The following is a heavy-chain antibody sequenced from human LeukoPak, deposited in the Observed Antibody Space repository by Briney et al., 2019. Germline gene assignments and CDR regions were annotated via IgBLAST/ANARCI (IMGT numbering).Heavy chain of an antibody. CDR1: GLSVSSNF. D-gene: IGHD6-19*01. CDR2: IYGGGST. J-gene: IGHJ4*02. V-gene: IGHV3-53*01. Sequence: GGSLRLSCAATGLSVSSNFMSWVRQAPGKGLEWVSVIYGGGSTYYADSVKGRFTISRDTPKNTLYLQMNSLRAEDTAVYYCARLTRIAVAVDYWGQGTLVTVSS. CDR3: ARLTRIAVAVDY.